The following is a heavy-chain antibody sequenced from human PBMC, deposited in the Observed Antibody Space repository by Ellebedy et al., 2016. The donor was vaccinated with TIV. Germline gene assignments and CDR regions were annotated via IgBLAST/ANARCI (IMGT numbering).Heavy chain of an antibody. CDR1: GFTFKSYS. V-gene: IGHV3-21*01. D-gene: IGHD1-26*01. J-gene: IGHJ4*02. Sequence: PGGSLRLSCAASGFTFKSYSMHWVRQAPGKGLEWVSSISSSSNSLYYADSVRGRFTTSRDNAKNSLYLQMDSLRPEDTAVYYCADSYSGIYYAHWGQGTLVTVSS. CDR2: ISSSSNSL. CDR3: ADSYSGIYYAH.